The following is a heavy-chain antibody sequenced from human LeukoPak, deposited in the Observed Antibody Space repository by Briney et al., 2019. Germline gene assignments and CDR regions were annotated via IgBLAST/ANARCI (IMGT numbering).Heavy chain of an antibody. V-gene: IGHV3-23*01. Sequence: GGSLRLSCAASGFTFSSYAMSWVRQAPGKGLEWVSAISGSGGSTYYADSVKGRFTISRNNSKNTLYLQMNSLRAEDTAVYYCAKIELYGSGSYWGQGTLVTVSS. CDR3: AKIELYGSGSY. CDR2: ISGSGGST. D-gene: IGHD3-10*01. CDR1: GFTFSSYA. J-gene: IGHJ4*02.